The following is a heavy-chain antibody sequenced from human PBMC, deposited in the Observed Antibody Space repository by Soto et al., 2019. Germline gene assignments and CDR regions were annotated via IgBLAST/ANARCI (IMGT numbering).Heavy chain of an antibody. CDR3: ARGTSWQLPFDY. CDR1: SDSLSRYY. J-gene: IGHJ4*02. D-gene: IGHD6-13*01. Sequence: SETLSLTCTVSSDSLSRYYWSWIRQPPGKRQEWLGYISYSGSTDYNPSLKSRVTISGDTSKNQFSLKVSSVTAADTAVYYCARGTSWQLPFDYWGQGTLVTVSS. CDR2: ISYSGST. V-gene: IGHV4-59*01.